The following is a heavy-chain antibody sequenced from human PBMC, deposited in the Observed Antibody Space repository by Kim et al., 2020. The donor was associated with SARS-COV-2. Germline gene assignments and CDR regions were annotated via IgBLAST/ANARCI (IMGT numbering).Heavy chain of an antibody. J-gene: IGHJ5*02. Sequence: ASVKVSCKASGYTFTSYGISWVRQAPGQGLEWMGWISAYNGNTNYAQKLQGRVTMTTDTSTSTAYMELRSLRSDDTAVYYCARGVFYGSGSYYNGAGWFDPWGQGTLVTVSS. CDR1: GYTFTSYG. D-gene: IGHD3-10*01. CDR2: ISAYNGNT. V-gene: IGHV1-18*01. CDR3: ARGVFYGSGSYYNGAGWFDP.